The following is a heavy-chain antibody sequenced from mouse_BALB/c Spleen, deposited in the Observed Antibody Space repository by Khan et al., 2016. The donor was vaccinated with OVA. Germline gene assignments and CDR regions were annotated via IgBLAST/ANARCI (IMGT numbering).Heavy chain of an antibody. CDR1: GYSITSGYC. CDR3: ARTARIKY. CDR2: INYSGST. Sequence: EVKLDVSGPGLVKPSQSLSLTCTVTGYSITSGYCWNWIRQFPGNKLEWMGYINYSGSTNSNPSLNSRLSITRDTSKNQFFLQLNSVTTEDTATYYCARTARIKYWGQGTTLTVSS. D-gene: IGHD1-2*01. J-gene: IGHJ2*01. V-gene: IGHV3-1*02.